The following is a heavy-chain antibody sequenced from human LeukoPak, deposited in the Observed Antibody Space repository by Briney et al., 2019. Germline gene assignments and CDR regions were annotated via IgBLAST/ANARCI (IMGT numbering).Heavy chain of an antibody. CDR1: GGTFSSYA. V-gene: IGHV1-69*05. J-gene: IGHJ4*02. D-gene: IGHD6-13*01. CDR3: ARSGIAAAGTNYFDY. CDR2: IIPIFGTA. Sequence: SVKVSCKASGGTFSSYAISWVRQAPGQGLEWMGRIIPIFGTADYAQKFQGRVTITTDESTSTAYMELSSLRSEDTAVYYCARSGIAAAGTNYFDYWGQGTLVTVSS.